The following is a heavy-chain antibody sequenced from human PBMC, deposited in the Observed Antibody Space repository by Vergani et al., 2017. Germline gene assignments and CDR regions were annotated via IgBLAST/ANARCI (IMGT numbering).Heavy chain of an antibody. CDR1: GAPISYWC. CDR3: ATGAVPFDI. D-gene: IGHD7-27*01. CDR2: LGTSGST. Sequence: QVQMQESGPGLVKTSETLSLTCSASGAPISYWCWSWLRQPAGKRLEWIGRLGTSGSTNYKPSLKRRFTMSLDTSNNQFSLKLTSVTAADTAVYYCATGAVPFDIWCQGTLVTVSS. V-gene: IGHV4-4*07. J-gene: IGHJ4*02.